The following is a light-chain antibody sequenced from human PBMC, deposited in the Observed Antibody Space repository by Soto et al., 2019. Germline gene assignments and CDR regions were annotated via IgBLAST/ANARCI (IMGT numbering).Light chain of an antibody. V-gene: IGKV1-5*01. Sequence: IQMTQSPSTLSASVGDRVTITCRASQSIRSYLAWYRQKPGKAPNLLIFGASSLERGVPSRFSGSGSGTEFTLTISSLQPDDFATYYCQQYNTYPRTFGQGTKVDIK. CDR3: QQYNTYPRT. J-gene: IGKJ1*01. CDR1: QSIRSY. CDR2: GAS.